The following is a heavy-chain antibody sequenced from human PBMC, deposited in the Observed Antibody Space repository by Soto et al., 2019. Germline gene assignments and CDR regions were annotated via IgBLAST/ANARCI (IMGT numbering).Heavy chain of an antibody. CDR2: ISWNSGSI. J-gene: IGHJ4*02. D-gene: IGHD3-22*01. V-gene: IGHV3-9*01. Sequence: EVQLVESGGGLVQPGRSLRLSCAASGFTFDDYAMHWVRQAPGKGLEWVSGISWNSGSIGYADSVKGRFTITRDNAKNSLYRQMNSLRAEDTALYYCTKGLRSHSSGSDYWGQGTLVTVSS. CDR3: TKGLRSHSSGSDY. CDR1: GFTFDDYA.